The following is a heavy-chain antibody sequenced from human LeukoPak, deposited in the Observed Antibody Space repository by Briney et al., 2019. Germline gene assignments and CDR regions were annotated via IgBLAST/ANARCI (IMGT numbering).Heavy chain of an antibody. CDR1: GGSISSYY. CDR3: ARVQAGYYYYYMDV. V-gene: IGHV4-4*07. D-gene: IGHD6-13*01. CDR2: IYTSGST. J-gene: IGHJ6*03. Sequence: SETQSLTCTVSGGSISSYYWSWIRQPAGKGLEWIGRIYTSGSTNYNPSLKSRVTMSVDTSKNQFSLKLSSVTAADTAVYYCARVQAGYYYYYMDVWGKGTTVTVSS.